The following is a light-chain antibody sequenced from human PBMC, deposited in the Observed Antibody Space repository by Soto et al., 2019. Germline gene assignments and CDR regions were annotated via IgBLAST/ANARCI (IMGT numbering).Light chain of an antibody. CDR1: ESVSGN. V-gene: IGKV3-15*01. J-gene: IGKJ1*01. CDR3: QQYNNWPRT. CDR2: GAS. Sequence: EVVMTQSPATLSVSPGERATLSCRASESVSGNLAWYQQTPGQAPRLLILGASTRAIGIPARFRGSGSGTQFTLTITSLQSEDFAVYYCQQYNNWPRTFCQGTKV.